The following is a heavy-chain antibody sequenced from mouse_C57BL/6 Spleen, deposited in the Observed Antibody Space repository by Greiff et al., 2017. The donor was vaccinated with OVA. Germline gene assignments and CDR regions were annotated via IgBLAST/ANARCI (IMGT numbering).Heavy chain of an antibody. CDR2: INPNNGGT. V-gene: IGHV1-18*01. J-gene: IGHJ3*01. CDR1: GYTFTDYN. Sequence: VHVKQSGPELVKPGASVKIPCKASGYTFTDYNMDWVKQSHGKSLEWIGDINPNNGGTIYNQKFKGKATLTVDKSSSTAYMELRSLTSEDTAVYYCSRRTTVPLAYWGQGTLVTVSA. CDR3: SRRTTVPLAY. D-gene: IGHD1-1*01.